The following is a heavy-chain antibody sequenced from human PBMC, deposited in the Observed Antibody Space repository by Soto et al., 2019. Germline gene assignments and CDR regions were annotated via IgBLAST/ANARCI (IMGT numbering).Heavy chain of an antibody. V-gene: IGHV4-4*02. CDR3: ARDSYYYGSGRLSENWFDP. J-gene: IGHJ5*02. CDR2: IYHSGST. CDR1: GGSISSSSW. Sequence: TLSLTCAVSGGSISSSSWGSWVRQPPGKGLEWIGEIYHSGSTNYNPSLKSRVTISVDKSKNQFSLKLSSVTAADTAVYYCARDSYYYGSGRLSENWFDPWGQG. D-gene: IGHD3-10*01.